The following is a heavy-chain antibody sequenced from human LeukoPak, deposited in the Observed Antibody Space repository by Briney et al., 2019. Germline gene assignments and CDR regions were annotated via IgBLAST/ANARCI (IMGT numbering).Heavy chain of an antibody. D-gene: IGHD3-3*01. J-gene: IGHJ4*02. CDR2: INHSGST. CDR3: ARGRAIFGVVRPPSGGALDY. Sequence: SETLSLTCAVYGGSFSGYYWSWIRQPPGKGLEWIGEINHSGSTNYNPSLKSRVTISVDTSKNQFSLKLSSVTAADTAVYYCARGRAIFGVVRPPSGGALDYWGQGTLVTVSS. V-gene: IGHV4-34*01. CDR1: GGSFSGYY.